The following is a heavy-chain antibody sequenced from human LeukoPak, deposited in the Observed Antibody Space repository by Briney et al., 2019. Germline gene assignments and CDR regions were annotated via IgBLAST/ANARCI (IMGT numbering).Heavy chain of an antibody. CDR3: ARGSGLGDY. Sequence: PGGSLRLSCAASGFTFNTYGMHWVRQAPGKGLEWVAVISYDGSTKHYADSVKGRFTIYRDNSKNSLYVQMNSLRDEDTAVYYCARGSGLGDYWGQGTLVTVSS. CDR1: GFTFNTYG. V-gene: IGHV3-30*03. J-gene: IGHJ4*02. D-gene: IGHD3-10*01. CDR2: ISYDGSTK.